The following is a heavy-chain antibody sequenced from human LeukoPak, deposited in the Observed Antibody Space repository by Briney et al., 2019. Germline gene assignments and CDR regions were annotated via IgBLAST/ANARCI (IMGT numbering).Heavy chain of an antibody. CDR1: GFTFSSYA. D-gene: IGHD2-15*01. V-gene: IGHV3-23*01. CDR3: AKDRGDIVVVVAAIPDDY. CDR2: ISGGGGST. J-gene: IGHJ4*02. Sequence: GGSLRLSCAASGFTFSSYAMGWVRQAPGKGLEWVSSISGGGGSTYHADSVKGRFTISRDNSKNTLYLQMNSLRAEDTAVYYCAKDRGDIVVVVAAIPDDYWGQGTLVTVSS.